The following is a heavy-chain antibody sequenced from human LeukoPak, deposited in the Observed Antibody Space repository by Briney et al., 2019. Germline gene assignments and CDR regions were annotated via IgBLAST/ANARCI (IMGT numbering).Heavy chain of an antibody. CDR2: INPNSGGT. J-gene: IGHJ6*04. CDR3: ARAPRAMDYYYYYGMDV. Sequence: GASVKVSCKASGYTLTGYYMHWVRQAPGQGLEWMGWINPNSGGTNYAQKFQGWVTVTRDTSISTAYMELSRLRSDDTAVYYCARAPRAMDYYYYYGMDVWGKGTTVTVSS. V-gene: IGHV1-2*04. D-gene: IGHD5-18*01. CDR1: GYTLTGYY.